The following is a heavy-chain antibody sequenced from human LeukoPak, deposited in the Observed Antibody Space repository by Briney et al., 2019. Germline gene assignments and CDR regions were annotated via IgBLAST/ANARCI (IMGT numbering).Heavy chain of an antibody. D-gene: IGHD5-18*01. CDR1: GGSISSYY. CDR2: IYYSGST. J-gene: IGHJ5*02. CDR3: ARGGYSYGSSWFDP. V-gene: IGHV4-59*01. Sequence: SETLSLTCTVSGGSISSYYWSWLRQPPGKGLEWIGYIYYSGSTNYNPSLKSRVTISVDTSKNQFSLKLSSVTAADTAVYYCARGGYSYGSSWFDPWGQGTLVTVSS.